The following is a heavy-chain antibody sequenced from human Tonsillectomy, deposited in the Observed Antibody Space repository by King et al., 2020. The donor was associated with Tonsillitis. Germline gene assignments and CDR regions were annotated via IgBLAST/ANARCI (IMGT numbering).Heavy chain of an antibody. CDR3: LAWYGAGSGGGF. Sequence: QLVQSKEEVKEPVESLKISCKGLGNFFTLYRIGWVRQMPGKGLEWMGVVHPDDTDPIYRPSFQGQVTISADHSIRSAYLQWTSLTASGPAMYYCLAWYGAGSGGGFWGPGAAVT. J-gene: IGHJ3*01. CDR2: VHPDDTDP. V-gene: IGHV5-51*01. CDR1: GNFFTLYR. D-gene: IGHD3-10*01.